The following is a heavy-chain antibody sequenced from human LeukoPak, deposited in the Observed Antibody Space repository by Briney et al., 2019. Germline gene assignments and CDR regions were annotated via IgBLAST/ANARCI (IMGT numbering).Heavy chain of an antibody. CDR2: IYHTGRT. CDR3: VGDYGSGSYRFDF. V-gene: IGHV4-30-4*07. Sequence: SETLSLTCAVSGGSITSALYSWSWIRQPPGKGLEWIGYIYHTGRTTYNPSFKSRLTISLDTSKNQFSLNLNSATAADTAMYYCVGDYGSGSYRFDFWGQGTLVTVSS. D-gene: IGHD3-10*01. CDR1: GGSITSALYS. J-gene: IGHJ4*02.